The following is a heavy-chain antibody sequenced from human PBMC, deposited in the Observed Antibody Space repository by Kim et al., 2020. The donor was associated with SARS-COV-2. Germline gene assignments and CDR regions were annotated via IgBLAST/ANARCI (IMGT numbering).Heavy chain of an antibody. D-gene: IGHD1-7*01. CDR1: GGSFSGYY. CDR3: AGVRYNWNYGYFQH. J-gene: IGHJ1*01. CDR2: INHSGST. V-gene: IGHV4-34*01. Sequence: SETLSLTCAVYGGSFSGYYWSWIRQPPGKGLEWIGEINHSGSTNYNPSLKSRVTISVDTSKNQFSLKLSSVTAADTAVYYCAGVRYNWNYGYFQHWGQGTLVTVSS.